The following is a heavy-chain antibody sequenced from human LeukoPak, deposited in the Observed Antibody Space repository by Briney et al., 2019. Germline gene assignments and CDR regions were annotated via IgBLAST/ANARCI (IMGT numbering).Heavy chain of an antibody. CDR1: GGSFSGYY. CDR3: ARGPAFYIAAAGYYFDY. V-gene: IGHV4-34*01. CDR2: INHSGST. D-gene: IGHD6-13*01. Sequence: PSETLSLTCAVYGGSFSGYYWSWIRQPPGKGLEWVVEINHSGSTNYNPSLKSRVTISVDTSKNQFSLKLSSVTAADTAVYYCARGPAFYIAAAGYYFDYWGQGTLVTVSS. J-gene: IGHJ4*02.